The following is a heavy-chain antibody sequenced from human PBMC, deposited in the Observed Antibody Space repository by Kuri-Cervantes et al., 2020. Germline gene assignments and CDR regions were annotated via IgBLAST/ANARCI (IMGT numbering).Heavy chain of an antibody. J-gene: IGHJ4*02. Sequence: GGSLRLSCVASGFTLRNYWMHWVRQVPGKGLVWVSRINNEGSITTYADSVEGRFTISRDNSKNTLYLQMNSLGAEDTAVYYCAKAFGDIAVGYFDYWGQGTLVTVSS. D-gene: IGHD6-19*01. CDR2: INNEGSIT. CDR3: AKAFGDIAVGYFDY. CDR1: GFTLRNYW. V-gene: IGHV3-74*01.